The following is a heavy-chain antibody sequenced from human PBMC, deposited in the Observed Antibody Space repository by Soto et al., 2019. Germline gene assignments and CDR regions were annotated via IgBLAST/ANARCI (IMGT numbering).Heavy chain of an antibody. V-gene: IGHV1-18*04. CDR3: ARGLGTNGLDV. CDR2: ISTYSGKT. D-gene: IGHD3-16*01. CDR1: GYKFITYG. Sequence: ASVKVSCKASGYKFITYGITWVRQAPGQGLEWMGGISTYSGKTDXAQSLQDRVTMTTGTSTSTAYMELGSLRSDDTAVYYCARGLGTNGLDVWGQGTAVTVSS. J-gene: IGHJ6*02.